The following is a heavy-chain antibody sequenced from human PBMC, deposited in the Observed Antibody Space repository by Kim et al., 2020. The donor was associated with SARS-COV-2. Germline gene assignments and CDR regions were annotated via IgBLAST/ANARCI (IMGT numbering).Heavy chain of an antibody. Sequence: NPSLKSRVNISGDTSKNQYSLKLRCVTAADTAVYYCARGGRSSGWSWFDPWGQGTLVTVSS. CDR3: ARGGRSSGWSWFDP. D-gene: IGHD6-19*01. V-gene: IGHV4-34*01. J-gene: IGHJ5*02.